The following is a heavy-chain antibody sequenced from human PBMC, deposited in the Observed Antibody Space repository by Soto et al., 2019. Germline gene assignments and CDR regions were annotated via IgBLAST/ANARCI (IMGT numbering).Heavy chain of an antibody. CDR2: INNNGGGT. Sequence: VHLLESGGGLVQSGGSLRLSCAASGFIFSNYAMTWVRQAPGKGLEWVSSINNNGGGTYYADSVKGRFTISRDNSKNTLYLQINSLRAEDTAVYFCAKDLGDYWGRGTLVTVSS. CDR1: GFIFSNYA. V-gene: IGHV3-23*01. CDR3: AKDLGDY. J-gene: IGHJ4*02. D-gene: IGHD7-27*01.